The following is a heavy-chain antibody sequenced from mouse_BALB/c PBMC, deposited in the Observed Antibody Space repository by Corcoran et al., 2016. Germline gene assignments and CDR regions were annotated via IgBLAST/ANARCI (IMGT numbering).Heavy chain of an antibody. CDR1: GFNIKDTY. J-gene: IGHJ1*01. Sequence: EVQLQQSGAELVKPGASVKLSCTASGFNIKDTYMHWVKQRPEQGLEWIGRIDPANGNTKYDPKFQGKATITADTSSNTAYLQLSSLTSEDTAVYYCARSNYRYDGDSYFDVWGAGTTVTVSS. V-gene: IGHV14-3*02. CDR3: ARSNYRYDGDSYFDV. D-gene: IGHD2-14*01. CDR2: IDPANGNT.